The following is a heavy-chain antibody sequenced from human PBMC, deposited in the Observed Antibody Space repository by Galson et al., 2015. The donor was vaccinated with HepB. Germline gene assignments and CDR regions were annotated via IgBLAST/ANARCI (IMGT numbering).Heavy chain of an antibody. CDR2: INPNSGGT. CDR1: GYSFTGYY. CDR3: ARDRGPRRENYYDSSGYYYFDY. J-gene: IGHJ4*02. V-gene: IGHV1-2*02. Sequence: QSGAEVKKPGESLKISCKGSGYSFTGYYMHWVRQAPGQGLEWMGWINPNSGGTNYAQRFQGRVTMTRDTSISTAYMELSRLRSDDTAVYYCARDRGPRRENYYDSSGYYYFDYWGQGTLVTVSS. D-gene: IGHD3-22*01.